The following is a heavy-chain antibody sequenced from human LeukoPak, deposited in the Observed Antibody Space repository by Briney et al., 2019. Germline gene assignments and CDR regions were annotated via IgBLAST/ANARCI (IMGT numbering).Heavy chain of an antibody. Sequence: SVKVSCDTSARTFSSYAISWVRQAPGQGLEWMGRIIPIFGTANYAQKFQGRVTITTDESTSTAYMELSSLRSEDTAVYYCAREDGTSSIDYWGQGTLVTVSS. J-gene: IGHJ4*02. CDR2: IIPIFGTA. CDR1: ARTFSSYA. CDR3: AREDGTSSIDY. V-gene: IGHV1-69*05. D-gene: IGHD6-6*01.